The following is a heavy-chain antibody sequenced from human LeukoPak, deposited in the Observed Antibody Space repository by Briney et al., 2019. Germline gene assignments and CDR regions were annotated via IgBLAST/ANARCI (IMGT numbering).Heavy chain of an antibody. V-gene: IGHV4-61*08. Sequence: PLQSLSPTCTVSGGSISSGDYYWGWIRQPPGKGLEWVVYIYYSGSTKYNPSLKSRVTISVDTSKNQFSLKLSSVTAADTAVYYCASGAHSYDPFDPWGQGTLVTVSS. CDR1: GGSISSGDYY. CDR3: ASGAHSYDPFDP. D-gene: IGHD5-18*01. CDR2: IYYSGST. J-gene: IGHJ5*02.